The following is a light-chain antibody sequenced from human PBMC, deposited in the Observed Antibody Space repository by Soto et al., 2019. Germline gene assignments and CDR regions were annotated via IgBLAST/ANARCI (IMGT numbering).Light chain of an antibody. V-gene: IGKV1-5*03. Sequence: DIQMTQSPSTLSASVGDRVTITCRARQSISSWLAWYQKKPGKAPKLLIYKASSLESGVPSRFSGSGSGTEFTLTISSLQPDDFATYYCQQYNSYRAFGQGTKVEIK. CDR1: QSISSW. CDR2: KAS. CDR3: QQYNSYRA. J-gene: IGKJ1*01.